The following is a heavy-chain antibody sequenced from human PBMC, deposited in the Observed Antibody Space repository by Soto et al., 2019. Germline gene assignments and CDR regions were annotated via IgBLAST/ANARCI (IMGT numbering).Heavy chain of an antibody. CDR2: ISAYNGNT. CDR3: ARDAESSSGWYVIYYYGMDV. Sequence: ASVKVSCKASGYTFTSYGISWVRQAPGQGLEWMGWISAYNGNTNYAQKLQGRVTMTTDTSTSTAYMELRSLRSDDTAVYYCARDAESSSGWYVIYYYGMDVWGQGTTVTVSS. D-gene: IGHD6-19*01. V-gene: IGHV1-18*04. CDR1: GYTFTSYG. J-gene: IGHJ6*02.